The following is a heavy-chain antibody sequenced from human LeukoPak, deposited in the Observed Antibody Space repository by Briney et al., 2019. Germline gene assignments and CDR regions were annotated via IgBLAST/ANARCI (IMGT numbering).Heavy chain of an antibody. J-gene: IGHJ4*02. Sequence: SVKVSCKASGGTFSSYAISWVRQAPGQGLEWMGGIIPIFGAANYAQKFQGRVTITADKSTSTAYMELSSLRSEDTAVYYCARVWTSSSGWYQGPFDYWGQGTLVTVSS. CDR1: GGTFSSYA. CDR2: IIPIFGAA. CDR3: ARVWTSSSGWYQGPFDY. V-gene: IGHV1-69*06. D-gene: IGHD6-13*01.